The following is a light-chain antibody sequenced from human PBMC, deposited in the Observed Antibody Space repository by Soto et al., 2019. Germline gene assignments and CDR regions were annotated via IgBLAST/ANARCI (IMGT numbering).Light chain of an antibody. V-gene: IGKV1-5*03. CDR1: QSISAW. CDR3: QQYNSYSRT. CDR2: KAS. Sequence: DIQMTQSPSTLSASVGDRVTITCRASQSISAWLAWYQQKPGKAPNLLIYKASTLASGVPSRFSGSGSGTEFTLTLSSLQPDDFATYYCQQYNSYSRTFGQGTELEIK. J-gene: IGKJ2*01.